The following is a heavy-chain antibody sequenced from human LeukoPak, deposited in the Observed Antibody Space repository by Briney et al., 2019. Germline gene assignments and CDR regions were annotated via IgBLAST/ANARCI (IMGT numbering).Heavy chain of an antibody. D-gene: IGHD6-13*01. CDR1: GFTLSSYA. V-gene: IGHV3-23*01. J-gene: IGHJ4*02. CDR3: ARDSSSWYGTPYFAY. CDR2: ISVSGNT. Sequence: PGGSLRLSCAASGFTLSSYAMSWVRQGPGKGLEWVSAISVSGNTYHADSVKGRFTISRDNAKNSLYLQMNSLRAEDTAVYYCARDSSSWYGTPYFAYWGQGTLVTVSS.